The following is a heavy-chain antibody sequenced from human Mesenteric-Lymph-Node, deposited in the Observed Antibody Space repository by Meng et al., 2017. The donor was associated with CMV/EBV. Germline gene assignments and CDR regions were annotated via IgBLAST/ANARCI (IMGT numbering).Heavy chain of an antibody. V-gene: IGHV3-15*01. CDR3: TTAVNPLRREQWLTPGDYYYGMDV. Sequence: GESLKISCAASGFTFSNAWMSWVRQAPGKGLEWVGRIKSKTDGGTTDYAAPVKGRFTISRDDSKNTLYLQMNSLKTEDTAVYYCTTAVNPLRREQWLTPGDYYYGMDVWGQGTTVTVSS. J-gene: IGHJ6*02. CDR1: GFTFSNAW. D-gene: IGHD6-19*01. CDR2: IKSKTDGGTT.